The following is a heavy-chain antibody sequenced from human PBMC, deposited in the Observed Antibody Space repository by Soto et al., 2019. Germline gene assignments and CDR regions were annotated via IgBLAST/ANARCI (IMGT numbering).Heavy chain of an antibody. CDR3: ATGDWSRTNNFDT. CDR1: GFLFSHYY. V-gene: IGHV3-11*01. Sequence: NLLESGGGLVKPGGSLRLSCEASGFLFSHYYMSWIRQGAEKRLELVAYISSNSTAFYYADSVKGRFTISKDDAKKSVYLQMTSVTSDDTAIYYCATGDWSRTNNFDTWGQGTLVSVSA. CDR2: ISSNSTAF. D-gene: IGHD2-2*01. J-gene: IGHJ5*02.